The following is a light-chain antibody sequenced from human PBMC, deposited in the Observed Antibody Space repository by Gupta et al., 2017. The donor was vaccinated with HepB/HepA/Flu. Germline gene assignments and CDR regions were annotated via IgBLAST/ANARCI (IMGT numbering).Light chain of an antibody. CDR1: ENIGSQ. Sequence: EKVMTQSPGTLSMFPGEGATLSCRASENIGSQLAWYQQKPGQAPRLLIYSASTRATGIPARFSGSGSGTEFTLTISSLQSEDSAVYYCQQYSNWPLTFGGGTKVEIK. V-gene: IGKV3-15*01. CDR2: SAS. J-gene: IGKJ4*01. CDR3: QQYSNWPLT.